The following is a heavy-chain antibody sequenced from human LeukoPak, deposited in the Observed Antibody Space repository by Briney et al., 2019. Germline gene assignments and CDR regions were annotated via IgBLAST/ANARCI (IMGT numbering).Heavy chain of an antibody. V-gene: IGHV4-39*01. CDR3: ARHLADEIAAAGDY. D-gene: IGHD6-13*01. Sequence: PSETLSLTCTVSGXSISSSSYYWGWIRQPPGKGLEWIGSIYYSGSTYYNPSLKSRVTISVDTSKNQFSLKLSSVTAADTAVYYCARHLADEIAAAGDYWGQGTLVTVSS. J-gene: IGHJ4*02. CDR2: IYYSGST. CDR1: GXSISSSSYY.